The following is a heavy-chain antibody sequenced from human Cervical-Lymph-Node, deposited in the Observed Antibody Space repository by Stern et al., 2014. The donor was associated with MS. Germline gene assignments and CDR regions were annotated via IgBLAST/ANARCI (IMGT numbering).Heavy chain of an antibody. CDR1: GFTFSNYG. J-gene: IGHJ4*02. Sequence: QVQLVQSGGGVVQPGRSLRLSCIASGFTFSNYGMHWVRQAPGKGLEWGATIWHDGSKTYYSDSVRGRFTISRDNSKSTLSLQMNSLRVEDTAVYYCVRDWSSNAYKSEDYWGQGTLVTVSS. D-gene: IGHD4-11*01. CDR2: IWHDGSKT. V-gene: IGHV3-33*01. CDR3: VRDWSSNAYKSEDY.